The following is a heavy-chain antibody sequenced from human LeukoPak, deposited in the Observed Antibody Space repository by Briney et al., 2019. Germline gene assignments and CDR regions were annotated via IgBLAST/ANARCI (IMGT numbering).Heavy chain of an antibody. CDR1: GGSISSSSYY. J-gene: IGHJ5*02. D-gene: IGHD4/OR15-4a*01. CDR2: IYYSGST. CDR3: ARHANGPPYNWFDP. V-gene: IGHV4-39*01. Sequence: PSETLSLTCTVSGGSISSSSYYWGWIRQPPGKGLEWIGSIYYSGSTYYNPSLKSRVTISVDTSKNQFSLKLSSVTAADTAVYYCARHANGPPYNWFDPWGQGTLVTVSS.